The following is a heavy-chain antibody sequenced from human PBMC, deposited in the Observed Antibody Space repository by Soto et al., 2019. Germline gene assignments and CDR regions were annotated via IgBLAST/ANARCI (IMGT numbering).Heavy chain of an antibody. CDR2: INHSGST. D-gene: IGHD1-1*01. CDR1: GGCFSGYY. V-gene: IGHV4-34*01. Sequence: PSETLSLTCAVYGGCFSGYYWTWIRQPPGTGLEWIGEINHSGSTNYNPSLKSRVTISVDTSKNQFSLKLTSVTAADTAVYYCARYKFPGVFDYWGQGTLVTVSS. J-gene: IGHJ4*02. CDR3: ARYKFPGVFDY.